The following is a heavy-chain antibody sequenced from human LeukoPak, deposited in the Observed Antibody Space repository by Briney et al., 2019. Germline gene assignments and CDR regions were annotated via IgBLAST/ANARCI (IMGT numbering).Heavy chain of an antibody. V-gene: IGHV4-59*01. CDR2: IYNSVIT. CDR3: ARVSGGSGSGPVDY. J-gene: IGHJ4*02. Sequence: SETLSLTCTVSGGSIGSFHWSWIRQPPGKGLEWIGYIYNSVITNSNPSLKSRVTMSVDTSKNQFSLKLGPLTAADTAIYYCARVSGGSGSGPVDYWGQGTLVTVS. CDR1: GGSIGSFH. D-gene: IGHD3-10*01.